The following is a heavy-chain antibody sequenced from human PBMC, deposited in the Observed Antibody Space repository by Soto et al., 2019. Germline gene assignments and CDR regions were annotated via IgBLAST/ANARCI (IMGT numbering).Heavy chain of an antibody. Sequence: GGSLRLSCAASGFTFSSYWMHWVRQAPGKGLVWVSRINSDGSSTSYADSVKGRFTISRDNAKNTLYLQMNSLRAEDTAVYYCARARVGVVIGYFDYWGQGTLVTVSS. CDR2: INSDGSST. J-gene: IGHJ4*02. V-gene: IGHV3-74*01. CDR1: GFTFSSYW. CDR3: ARARVGVVIGYFDY. D-gene: IGHD2-21*01.